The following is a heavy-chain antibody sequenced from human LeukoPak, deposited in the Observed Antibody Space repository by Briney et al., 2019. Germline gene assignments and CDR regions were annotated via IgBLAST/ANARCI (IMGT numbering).Heavy chain of an antibody. CDR2: IKSKTDGGTT. CDR3: TTDAARMAVAGTGGY. V-gene: IGHV3-15*01. J-gene: IGHJ4*02. CDR1: GFTFSSYA. D-gene: IGHD6-19*01. Sequence: GGSLRLSCAASGFTFSSYAMSWVRQAPGKGLEWVGRIKSKTDGGTTDYVAPVKGRFTISRDDSKNTLYLQMNSLKTEDTAVYYCTTDAARMAVAGTGGYWGQGTLVTVSS.